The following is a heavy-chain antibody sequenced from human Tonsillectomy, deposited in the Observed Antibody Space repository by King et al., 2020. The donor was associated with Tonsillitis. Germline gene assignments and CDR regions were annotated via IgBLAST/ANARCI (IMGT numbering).Heavy chain of an antibody. D-gene: IGHD2-15*01. V-gene: IGHV4-38-2*01. Sequence: QLQESGPGLVKPSETLSLTCAVSGYSISSGYCWGWIRQPPGKRLEWIGSIYHSGSTYYNPSLKSRVTISVDTSKNQFSLKLSSVTAADTAVYYCARVVGKPRQFFDYWGQGTLVTVSS. CDR1: GYSISSGYC. CDR3: ARVVGKPRQFFDY. J-gene: IGHJ4*02. CDR2: IYHSGST.